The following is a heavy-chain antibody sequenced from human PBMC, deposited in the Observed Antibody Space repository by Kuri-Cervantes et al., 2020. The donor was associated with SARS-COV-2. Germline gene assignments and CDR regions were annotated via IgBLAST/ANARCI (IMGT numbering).Heavy chain of an antibody. D-gene: IGHD3-22*01. CDR1: GFTFYEYA. Sequence: GESLKISCGVSGFTFYEYAMNWVRQAPGKGLEWVSGISGTGDNTYYADSVKGRFTISRDNAKNSLYLQMNSLRAEDTAVYYCASPSSGYSGGFDYWGQGTLVTVSS. CDR3: ASPSSGYSGGFDY. CDR2: ISGTGDNT. V-gene: IGHV3-20*04. J-gene: IGHJ4*02.